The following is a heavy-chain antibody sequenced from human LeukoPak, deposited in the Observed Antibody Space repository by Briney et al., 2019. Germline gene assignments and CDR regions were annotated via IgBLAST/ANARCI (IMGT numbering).Heavy chain of an antibody. V-gene: IGHV3-23*01. D-gene: IGHD6-19*01. Sequence: GGSLRLPCAASGFTFSSYAMSWVRQAPGKGPEWVSAISGSGGSTYYADSVKGRFTISRDNSKNTLYLQMNSLRAEDTAVYYCAKGCNFIAVAGIDYWGQGTLVTVSS. CDR3: AKGCNFIAVAGIDY. CDR1: GFTFSSYA. J-gene: IGHJ4*02. CDR2: ISGSGGST.